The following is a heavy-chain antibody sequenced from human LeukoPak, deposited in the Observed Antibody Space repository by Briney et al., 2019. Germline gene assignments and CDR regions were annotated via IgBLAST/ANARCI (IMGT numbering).Heavy chain of an antibody. CDR2: IYYSGST. J-gene: IGHJ4*02. Sequence: SQTLSLTCTVSGGSISSGSYYWGWIRQPPGKGLEWIGSIYYSGSTYYNPSLKSRVTISVDTSKNQFSLKLSSVTAADTAVYYCARHAVVVVPAASSFDYWGQGTLVTVSS. D-gene: IGHD2-2*01. V-gene: IGHV4-39*01. CDR1: GGSISSGSYY. CDR3: ARHAVVVVPAASSFDY.